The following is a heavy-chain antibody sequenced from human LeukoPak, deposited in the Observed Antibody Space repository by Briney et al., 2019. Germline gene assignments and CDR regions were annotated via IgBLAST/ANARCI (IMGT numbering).Heavy chain of an antibody. V-gene: IGHV3-23*01. CDR3: AKDIEYSSSWPHAFDI. CDR2: ISGSGGST. CDR1: GFTFSSYA. D-gene: IGHD6-13*01. J-gene: IGHJ3*02. Sequence: GGSLRLSCAASGFTFSSYAMSGVRQAPGKGLEWVSAISGSGGSTYYADSVKGRFTISRDNSKNTLYLQMNSLRAEDTAVYYCAKDIEYSSSWPHAFDIWGQGTMVTVSS.